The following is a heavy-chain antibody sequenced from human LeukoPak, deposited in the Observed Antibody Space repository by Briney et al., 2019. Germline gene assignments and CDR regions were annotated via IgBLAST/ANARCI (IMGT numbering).Heavy chain of an antibody. Sequence: GGSLRLSCVASGFPFSSYGMHWVRQAPGKGLEWVAVIWSVGGAEYYADSVKGRFTISRDSAKNSLYLQMNSLRAEDTAVYYCARFRTWGDKAFDYWGQGTLVTVSS. J-gene: IGHJ4*02. CDR2: IWSVGGAE. CDR1: GFPFSSYG. CDR3: ARFRTWGDKAFDY. D-gene: IGHD2-21*02. V-gene: IGHV3-33*01.